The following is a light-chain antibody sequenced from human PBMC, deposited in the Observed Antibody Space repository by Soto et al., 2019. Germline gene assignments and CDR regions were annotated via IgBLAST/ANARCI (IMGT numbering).Light chain of an antibody. CDR2: AAS. CDR3: QQYNYLPR. J-gene: IGKJ3*01. Sequence: QAPRLLIYAASTRATGIPARFSGSGSGTDFTLNISSLQSEAFAVYYCQQYNYLPRFGPGTKVDIK. V-gene: IGKV3-15*01.